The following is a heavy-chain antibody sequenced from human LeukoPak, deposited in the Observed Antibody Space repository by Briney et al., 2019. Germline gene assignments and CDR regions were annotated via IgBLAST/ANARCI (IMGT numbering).Heavy chain of an antibody. CDR1: GFTFSSIA. J-gene: IGHJ4*02. CDR3: AKDLGRYRNNFFDY. V-gene: IGHV3-23*01. D-gene: IGHD1-26*01. Sequence: GGSLRLSCAASGFTFSSIAMSWVRQAPDKGLEWVSTISGSGGGTYYADSVKGRFTISRDDSKNTLYLQIKSLRADDTAVYYCAKDLGRYRNNFFDYWGQGNLVTVSS. CDR2: ISGSGGGT.